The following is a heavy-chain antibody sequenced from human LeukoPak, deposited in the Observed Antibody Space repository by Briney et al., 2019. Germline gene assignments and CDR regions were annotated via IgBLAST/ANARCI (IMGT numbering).Heavy chain of an antibody. J-gene: IGHJ4*02. CDR1: GGSISSGGYY. CDR3: ARVSGDTAMFQSPYFDY. D-gene: IGHD5-18*01. CDR2: IYHSGST. V-gene: IGHV4-30-2*01. Sequence: KASETLSLTCTVSGGSISSGGYYWSWIRQPPGKGLEWIGYIYHSGSTYYNPSLKSRVTISVDRSKNQFSLKLSSVTAADTAVYYCARVSGDTAMFQSPYFDYWGQGTLVTVSS.